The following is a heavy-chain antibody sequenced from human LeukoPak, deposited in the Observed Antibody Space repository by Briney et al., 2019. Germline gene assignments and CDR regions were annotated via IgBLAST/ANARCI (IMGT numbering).Heavy chain of an antibody. D-gene: IGHD4-11*01. CDR3: ARLSGVTTDFDY. Sequence: PSETLSLTCAVYGGSFSGYYWSWIRQPPGKGLEWIGEINHSGSTYYNPSLKSRVTISVDTSKNQFSLKLSSVTAADTAVYYCARLSGVTTDFDYWGQGTLVTVSS. J-gene: IGHJ4*02. CDR1: GGSFSGYY. V-gene: IGHV4-34*01. CDR2: INHSGST.